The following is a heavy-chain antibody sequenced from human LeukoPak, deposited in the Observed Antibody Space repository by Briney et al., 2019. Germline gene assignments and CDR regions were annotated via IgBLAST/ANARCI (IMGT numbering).Heavy chain of an antibody. CDR1: GGSVSPYY. Sequence: SETLSLTCTVSGGSVSPYYWSWIRQPPGKGLEWIGYIFYSGSTSYNPSLKSRVTMSVDTSNNQFSLKLSSVTAADTAVYYCARVGNYYKRSGYYDFDYWGQGTLVTVSS. V-gene: IGHV4-59*02. J-gene: IGHJ4*02. CDR3: ARVGNYYKRSGYYDFDY. CDR2: IFYSGST. D-gene: IGHD3-22*01.